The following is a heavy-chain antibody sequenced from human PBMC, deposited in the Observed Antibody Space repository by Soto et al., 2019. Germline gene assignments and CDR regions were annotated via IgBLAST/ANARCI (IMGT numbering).Heavy chain of an antibody. CDR2: ISGSGGST. Sequence: LRLSCAASGFTFSSYAMSWVRQAPGKGLEWVSAISGSGGSTYYADSVKGRFTISRDNSKNTLYLQMNSLRAEDTAVYYCAKDGWLQPKPYFDYWGQGTLVTVSS. CDR1: GFTFSSYA. CDR3: AKDGWLQPKPYFDY. V-gene: IGHV3-23*01. D-gene: IGHD5-12*01. J-gene: IGHJ4*02.